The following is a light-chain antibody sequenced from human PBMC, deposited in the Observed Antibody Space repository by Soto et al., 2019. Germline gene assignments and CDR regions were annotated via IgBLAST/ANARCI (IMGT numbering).Light chain of an antibody. CDR2: GAS. CDR3: QQYNNWPPWT. V-gene: IGKV3-15*01. CDR1: QSVSSN. Sequence: EIVMTQSPANLSVSPGERATLSCRASQSVSSNLAWYQQKPGQAPRLLIYGASTRATGIPARFSGSRSGTEFTLTISSLQSEDFAVYYCQQYNNWPPWTFGPGTKVDIK. J-gene: IGKJ3*01.